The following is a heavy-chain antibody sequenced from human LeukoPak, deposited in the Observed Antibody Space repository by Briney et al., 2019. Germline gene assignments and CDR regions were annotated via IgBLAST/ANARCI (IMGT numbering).Heavy chain of an antibody. CDR3: AREFLTMVRGVIRAYFDY. CDR1: GFTFSSYA. J-gene: IGHJ4*02. CDR2: ISYDGSNK. Sequence: GGFLRLSCAASGFTFSSYAMHWVRQAPGKGLEWVAVISYDGSNKYYADSVKGRFTISRDNSKNTLYLQMNSLRAEDTAVYYCAREFLTMVRGVIRAYFDYWGQGTLVTVSS. D-gene: IGHD3-10*01. V-gene: IGHV3-30*04.